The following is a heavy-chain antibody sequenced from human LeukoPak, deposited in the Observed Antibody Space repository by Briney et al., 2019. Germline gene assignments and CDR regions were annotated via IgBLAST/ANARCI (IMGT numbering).Heavy chain of an antibody. J-gene: IGHJ4*02. CDR2: ISAYNGNT. D-gene: IGHD2-2*02. V-gene: IGHV1-18*01. CDR1: GYTFTSYG. CDR3: AKLGTDCSSTSCYRRSFDY. Sequence: ASVKVSCKASGYTFTSYGISWVRQAPGQGLEWMGWISAYNGNTNYAQKLQGRVTMTTDTSTSTAYMELRSLRSDDTAVYYCAKLGTDCSSTSCYRRSFDYWGQGTLVTVSS.